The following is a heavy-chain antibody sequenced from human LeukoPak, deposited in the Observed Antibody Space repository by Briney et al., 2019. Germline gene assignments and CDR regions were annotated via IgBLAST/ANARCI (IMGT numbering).Heavy chain of an antibody. CDR1: GYTFTSYG. CDR3: ARFRDVYYDILTGYYTSGGADY. J-gene: IGHJ4*02. Sequence: GASVKVSCKASGYTFTSYGISWVRQAPGQGLEWVGWISAYNGNTNYAQKLQGRVTMTTDTSTSTAYMELRSLRSDDTAVYYCARFRDVYYDILTGYYTSGGADYWGQGTLVTVSS. V-gene: IGHV1-18*01. CDR2: ISAYNGNT. D-gene: IGHD3-9*01.